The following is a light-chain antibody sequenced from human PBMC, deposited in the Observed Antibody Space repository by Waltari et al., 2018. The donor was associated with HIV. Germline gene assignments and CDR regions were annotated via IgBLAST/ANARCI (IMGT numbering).Light chain of an antibody. V-gene: IGLV6-57*01. CDR3: QSYDSSNVF. J-gene: IGLJ2*01. CDR1: SRRIVSIY. Sequence: LTPPHSVSQPPGKTITPPRTRNSRRIVSIYVCSLPQRPARPPTPAIYEDTQTPSGVPDRFSGSSDDSSNSASLTISGLKAEDEADYYCQSYDSSNVFFGGGTKLTVV. CDR2: EDT.